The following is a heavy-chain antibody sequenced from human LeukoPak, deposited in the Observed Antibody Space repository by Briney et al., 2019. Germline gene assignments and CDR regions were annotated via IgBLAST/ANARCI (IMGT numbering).Heavy chain of an antibody. CDR2: ISYDGSNK. CDR1: GFTFSSYG. Sequence: GGSLRLSCAASGFTFSSYGMHWVRQAPGKGLEWVAVISYDGSNKYYADSVKGRFTISRDNSKNTLYLQMNSLRAEDTAVYYCAKDFRGTGYYYYMDVWGKGTTVTVSS. V-gene: IGHV3-30*18. CDR3: AKDFRGTGYYYYMDV. D-gene: IGHD1-1*01. J-gene: IGHJ6*03.